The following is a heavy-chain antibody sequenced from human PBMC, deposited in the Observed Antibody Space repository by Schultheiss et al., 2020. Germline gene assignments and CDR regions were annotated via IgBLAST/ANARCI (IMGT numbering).Heavy chain of an antibody. CDR1: GFTVSSNY. Sequence: GESLKISCAASGFTVSSNYMSWVRQAPGKGLEWVSVIYSGGSTYYADSVKGRFTISRDNSKNTLYLQMNSLRDEDTAVYYCARDHITHRVDYWGQGTLVTVSS. D-gene: IGHD3-10*01. CDR2: IYSGGST. V-gene: IGHV3-66*01. J-gene: IGHJ4*02. CDR3: ARDHITHRVDY.